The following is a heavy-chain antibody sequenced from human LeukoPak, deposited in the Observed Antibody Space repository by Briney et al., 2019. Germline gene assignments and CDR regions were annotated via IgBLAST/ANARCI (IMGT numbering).Heavy chain of an antibody. V-gene: IGHV3-30*19. CDR2: ISYDGSNK. J-gene: IGHJ4*02. Sequence: GGSLGLSCAASRFTFSSYGMHWVRQAPGKGLEWVAVISYDGSNKYYADSVKGRFTISRDNSKNTLYLQMNSLRAEDTAVYYCARAIDYWGQGTLVTVSS. CDR3: ARAIDY. CDR1: RFTFSSYG.